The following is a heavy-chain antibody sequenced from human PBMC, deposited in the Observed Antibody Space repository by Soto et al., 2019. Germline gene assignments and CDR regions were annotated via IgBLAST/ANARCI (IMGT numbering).Heavy chain of an antibody. V-gene: IGHV1-3*05. J-gene: IGHJ5*02. D-gene: IGHD4-17*01. CDR2: INAGNGNT. CDR3: ARDWGTTTVSLNWFDP. Sequence: QVQLVKSGAEEKKPGASVKVSCKASGYTFTSYAMHWVRQAPGQRLEWMGWINAGNGNTKYSQKFQGRVTITRDTSASTAYMELSSLRSEDTAVYYCARDWGTTTVSLNWFDPWGQGTLVTVSS. CDR1: GYTFTSYA.